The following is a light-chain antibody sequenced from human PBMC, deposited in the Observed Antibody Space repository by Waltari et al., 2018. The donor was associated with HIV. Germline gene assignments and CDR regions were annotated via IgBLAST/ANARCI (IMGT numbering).Light chain of an antibody. CDR1: QGIRND. J-gene: IGKJ1*01. CDR3: LQDFNYPWT. V-gene: IGKV1-6*02. Sequence: AVQMTQSPSSVSGFLGDRVTITCRASQGIRNDLSWFQMKPGTAPKLLIYASTILQTGVPPRLSGSASGTHFTLTISNLQSEDFATYFCLQDFNYPWTFGQGTKVE. CDR2: AST.